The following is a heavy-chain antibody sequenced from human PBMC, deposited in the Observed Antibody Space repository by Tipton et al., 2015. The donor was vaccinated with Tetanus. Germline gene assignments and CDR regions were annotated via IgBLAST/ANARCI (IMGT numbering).Heavy chain of an antibody. V-gene: IGHV3-7*01. J-gene: IGHJ4*02. Sequence: GSLRLSCAASGFSFSTSWMSWLRQAPGKGLEWVANIKDDGSETYYVDPVKGRFTISRDNARNSLYLQTNSLRVDDTADYYCARDPERGALNYWGQGTRVTVSS. CDR3: ARDPERGALNY. D-gene: IGHD1-26*01. CDR1: GFSFSTSW. CDR2: IKDDGSET.